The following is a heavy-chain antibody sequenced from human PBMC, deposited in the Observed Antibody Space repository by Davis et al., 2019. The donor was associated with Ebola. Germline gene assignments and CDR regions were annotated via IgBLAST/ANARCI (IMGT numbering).Heavy chain of an antibody. Sequence: SVPVSCKASGYTFISYDLNWVRQATGQGSEWTGWMNPNSGNTGYAQKFQGRVTMTRNTSISTAYMELSSLRSEDTAVYYCARGPYSSSWSNYYYYGMDVWGKGTTVTVSS. CDR3: ARGPYSSSWSNYYYYGMDV. CDR1: GYTFISYD. V-gene: IGHV1-8*01. J-gene: IGHJ6*04. CDR2: MNPNSGNT. D-gene: IGHD6-13*01.